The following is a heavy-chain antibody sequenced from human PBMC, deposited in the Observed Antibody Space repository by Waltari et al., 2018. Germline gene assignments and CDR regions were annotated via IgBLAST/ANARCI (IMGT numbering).Heavy chain of an antibody. CDR3: ARESFWSGAEWDDFGMDV. D-gene: IGHD3-3*01. CDR1: GFTCGHPA. J-gene: IGHJ6*02. V-gene: IGHV3-33*01. Sequence: QVHLVESGGGVVQPGRSLRLSCTGSGFTCGHPAIHWVRQAPGKGLEWVAVIWYDGRNKPYADSVKCRFTISRDNSKNVVYMQMDSTRDEDTAVYYCARESFWSGAEWDDFGMDVWGQGTTVIVSS. CDR2: IWYDGRNK.